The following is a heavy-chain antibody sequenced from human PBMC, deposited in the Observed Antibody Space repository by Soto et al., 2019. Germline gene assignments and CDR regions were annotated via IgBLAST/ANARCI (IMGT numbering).Heavy chain of an antibody. CDR2: IIPIFGTA. V-gene: IGHV1-69*13. J-gene: IGHJ4*02. CDR3: ARSWPRYSYGFGY. Sequence: SVKVSCKASGGTFSSYAISWVRQAPGQGLEWMGGIIPIFGTADYAQKFQGRVTITADESTSTGNMELSSLRSEDSAVYYWARSWPRYSYGFGYWGQGTLVTVSS. D-gene: IGHD5-18*01. CDR1: GGTFSSYA.